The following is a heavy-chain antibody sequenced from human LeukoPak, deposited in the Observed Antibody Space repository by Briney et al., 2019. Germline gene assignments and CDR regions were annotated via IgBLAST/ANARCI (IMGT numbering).Heavy chain of an antibody. V-gene: IGHV1-8*01. D-gene: IGHD5-12*01. CDR2: MNPNSGNT. CDR3: ERVVATISRWFDP. Sequence: GASVKVSCKASGYTFTSYGINWVRQATGQGLEWMGWMNPNSGNTGYAQKFQGRVTMTRNTSISTAYMELSSLRSEDTAVYYCERVVATISRWFDPWGQGTLVTVSS. CDR1: GYTFTSYG. J-gene: IGHJ5*02.